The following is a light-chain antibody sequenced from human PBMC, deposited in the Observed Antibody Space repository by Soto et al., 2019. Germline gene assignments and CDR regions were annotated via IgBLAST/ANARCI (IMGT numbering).Light chain of an antibody. CDR1: QSISSY. J-gene: IGKJ5*01. V-gene: IGKV1-39*01. Sequence: DIQMTQSPSSLSASVGDRVTIPGRASQSISSYLNWYRQKPGKAPKILIYAASSLQSGVPSRFSGSGSGTDCTLTISSLQPEDFQTYYCQQSYSTPITFGQGTRLEI. CDR2: AAS. CDR3: QQSYSTPIT.